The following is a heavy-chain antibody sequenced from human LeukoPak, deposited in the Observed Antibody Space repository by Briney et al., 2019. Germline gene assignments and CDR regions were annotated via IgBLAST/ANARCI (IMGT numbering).Heavy chain of an antibody. D-gene: IGHD3-10*01. J-gene: IGHJ6*03. CDR3: ARVTVRGVTYYYYYMDV. CDR1: GGSFSGYY. Sequence: SETLSLTCAVYGGSFSGYYWSWIRQPPGKGLEWIGEINHSGSTNYNPSLKSRVTISVDTSKNQFSLKLSSVTAADPAVYYCARVTVRGVTYYYYYMDVWAKGPRSPSP. CDR2: INHSGST. V-gene: IGHV4-34*01.